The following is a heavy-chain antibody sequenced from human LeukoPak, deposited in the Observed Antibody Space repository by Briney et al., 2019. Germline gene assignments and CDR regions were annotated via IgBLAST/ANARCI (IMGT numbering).Heavy chain of an antibody. V-gene: IGHV1-8*01. CDR1: GYTFTSYD. CDR3: ARGPDSSGYYYYYMDV. D-gene: IGHD3-22*01. J-gene: IGHJ6*03. Sequence: ASVKVSCKASGYTFTSYDINWVRQATGQGLEWMGWMNPNSGNTGYAQKFQGRVTMTRNTSISTAYMELSSLRSEDTAVYYCARGPDSSGYYYYYMDVWGKGTTVTISS. CDR2: MNPNSGNT.